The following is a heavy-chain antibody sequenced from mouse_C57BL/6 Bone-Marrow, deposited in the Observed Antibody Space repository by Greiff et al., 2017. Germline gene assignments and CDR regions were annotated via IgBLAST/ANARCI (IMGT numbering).Heavy chain of an antibody. V-gene: IGHV1-59*01. J-gene: IGHJ2*01. D-gene: IGHD1-3*01. CDR3: ARLLTLDY. Sequence: VQLQQPGAELVRPGTSVKLSCKASGYTFTSYWMHWVKQRPGQGLEWIGVIDPSDSYTNYKQKFKGKATLTVDTSSSTAYMQLSSLTSEDSAVYYCARLLTLDYWGQGTTLTVSS. CDR1: GYTFTSYW. CDR2: IDPSDSYT.